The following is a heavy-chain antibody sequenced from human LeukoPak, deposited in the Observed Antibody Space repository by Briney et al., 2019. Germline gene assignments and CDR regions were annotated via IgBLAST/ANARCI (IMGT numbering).Heavy chain of an antibody. CDR3: AKAVGNYYDSSGFQH. D-gene: IGHD3-22*01. J-gene: IGHJ1*01. CDR2: ISGSGGST. V-gene: IGHV3-23*01. Sequence: GGSLRLSCAASGFTFSSYSMNWVRQAPGKGLEWVSAISGSGGSTYYADSVKGRFTISRDNSKNTLYLQMNSLRAEDTAVYYCAKAVGNYYDSSGFQHWGQGTLVTVSS. CDR1: GFTFSSYS.